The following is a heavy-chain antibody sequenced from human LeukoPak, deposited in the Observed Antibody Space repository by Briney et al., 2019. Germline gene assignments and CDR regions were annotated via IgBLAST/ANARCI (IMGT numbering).Heavy chain of an antibody. CDR3: ASGGVVVPAAIGNWFDP. CDR2: IIPIFGTA. J-gene: IGHJ5*02. Sequence: ASVKVSCKASGGTFSSYAISWVRQAPGQGLEWMGGIIPIFGTANYAQKFQGRGTITADESTSTAYMELSSLRSEDTAVYYCASGGVVVPAAIGNWFDPWGQGTLVTVSS. V-gene: IGHV1-69*13. CDR1: GGTFSSYA. D-gene: IGHD2-2*02.